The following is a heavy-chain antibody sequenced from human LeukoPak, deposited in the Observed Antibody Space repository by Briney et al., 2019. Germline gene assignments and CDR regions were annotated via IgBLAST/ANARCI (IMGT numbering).Heavy chain of an antibody. Sequence: PGGSLRLSCAASGFTFSSYSMNWVRQAPGKGLEWVSYISSSSSTIYYADSVKGRFTISRDNAKNSLYLQMNSLRAEDTAVYYCARGEYQMPVWSQGTTVTVSS. CDR1: GFTFSSYS. CDR3: ARGEYQMPV. J-gene: IGHJ6*02. D-gene: IGHD2/OR15-2a*01. CDR2: ISSSSSTI. V-gene: IGHV3-48*01.